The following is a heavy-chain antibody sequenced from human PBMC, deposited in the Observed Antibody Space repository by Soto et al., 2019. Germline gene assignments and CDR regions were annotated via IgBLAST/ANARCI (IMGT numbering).Heavy chain of an antibody. D-gene: IGHD6-25*01. CDR1: GFTFSTYG. Sequence: GGSLRLSCAASGFTFSTYGMHWVRQAPGKGLEWLAVISYDEKTKYYADSVKARFTISRDNSKNTLFLQMNRLRSEYMFVYYCAKGSQMAAVLDNWGQGTLVTVSS. CDR3: AKGSQMAAVLDN. V-gene: IGHV3-30*18. J-gene: IGHJ4*02. CDR2: ISYDEKTK.